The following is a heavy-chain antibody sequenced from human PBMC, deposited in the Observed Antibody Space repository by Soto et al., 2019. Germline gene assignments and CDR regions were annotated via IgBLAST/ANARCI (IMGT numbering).Heavy chain of an antibody. V-gene: IGHV4-30-4*01. D-gene: IGHD3-22*01. CDR2: IYSSGAT. CDR3: ARDRGSDYDSTSGYYYY. CDR1: GGSISCTDYY. J-gene: IGHJ4*02. Sequence: SETLSLTCTVSGGSISCTDYYWTWIRHPPGKGLEWIGYIYSSGATSYNPSLESRVTISGDTSKNQFSLKLNSVTAADTAVYYCARDRGSDYDSTSGYYYYWGQGTLVTVSS.